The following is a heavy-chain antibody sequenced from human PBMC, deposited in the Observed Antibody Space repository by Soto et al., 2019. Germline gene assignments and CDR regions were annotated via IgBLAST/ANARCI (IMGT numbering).Heavy chain of an antibody. V-gene: IGHV3-23*01. J-gene: IGHJ3*02. CDR1: GFTFSSYA. CDR2: ISGSGGST. D-gene: IGHD1-1*01. CDR3: EKARGSKDGYNDAFDM. Sequence: PGGSLRLSCEASGFTFSSYAMSWVRQAQGKGLEWVSTISGSGGSTYYADSVKGRFTISRDNSKNTLYLQMNSLRVEDTAVYYCEKARGSKDGYNDAFDMWGEGTKVTVSS.